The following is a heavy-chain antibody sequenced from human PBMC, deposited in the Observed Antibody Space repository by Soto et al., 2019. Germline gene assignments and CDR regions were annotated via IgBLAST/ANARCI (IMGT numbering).Heavy chain of an antibody. CDR1: GGSISSYY. D-gene: IGHD4-4*01. CDR3: ASAVITHPYFDC. Sequence: SETLSLTCSVSGGSISSYYWSWIRQPPGKGLEWIGYIYYSGSTNYNPSLKSRVTISVDTSKNQFSLKLSSVTAADTAVYYCASAVITHPYFDCWGQGTLVTVSS. CDR2: IYYSGST. J-gene: IGHJ4*02. V-gene: IGHV4-59*01.